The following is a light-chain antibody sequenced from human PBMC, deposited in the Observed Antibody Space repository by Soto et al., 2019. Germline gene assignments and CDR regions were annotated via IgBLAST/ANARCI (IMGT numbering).Light chain of an antibody. J-gene: IGLJ1*01. CDR2: DVS. V-gene: IGLV2-14*03. CDR1: SSDVGGYNY. CDR3: TSYTPKNTRQIV. Sequence: QSVLTQPASVSGSPGQSITISCTGTSSDVGGYNYVSWYQHHPGKAPKLIIYDVSNRPSGVSNRFSGSKSGNTASLTISGLHPKDEADYSSTSYTPKNTRQIVFGTGTKLTVL.